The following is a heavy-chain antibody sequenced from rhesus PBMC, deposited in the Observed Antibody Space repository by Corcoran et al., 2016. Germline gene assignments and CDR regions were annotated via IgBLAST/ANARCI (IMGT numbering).Heavy chain of an antibody. J-gene: IGHJ4*01. D-gene: IGHD3-3*01. V-gene: IGHV4-173*01. CDR2: ISGSGGIT. CDR1: GGSISRNY. CDR3: AMSYYNIWTGGYFDY. Sequence: QLQLQESGPGLVKPSETLSLTCAVSGGSISRNYWSWIRQPPGKGLECIGRISGSGGITDYNPTLRSRFTISTDTSKNQFSLNLSSVTDADTAVYYCAMSYYNIWTGGYFDYWGQGVLVTVSS.